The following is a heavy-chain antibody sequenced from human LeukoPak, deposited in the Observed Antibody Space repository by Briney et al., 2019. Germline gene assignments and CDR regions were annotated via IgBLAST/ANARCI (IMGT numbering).Heavy chain of an antibody. CDR2: ISAYNGNT. CDR1: GYTFTSYG. V-gene: IGHV1-18*01. Sequence: ASVKVSCKASGYTFTSYGISWVRQAPGQGLEWMGWISAYNGNTNYAQKLQGRVTMTTDTSTSTAYMELRSLRSDDTAVYYCARDGIVVVPAAMRGDYWGQGTLVTVSS. D-gene: IGHD2-2*01. CDR3: ARDGIVVVPAAMRGDY. J-gene: IGHJ4*02.